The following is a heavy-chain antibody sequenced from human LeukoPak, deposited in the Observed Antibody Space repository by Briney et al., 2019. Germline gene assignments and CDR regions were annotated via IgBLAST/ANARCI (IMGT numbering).Heavy chain of an antibody. CDR2: IYYSGST. J-gene: IGHJ4*02. Sequence: PSETLSLTCTVSGGSISSGDYYWSWIRQPPGKGLEWIGYIYYSGSTYYKPSLKSRVTISVDTSKNQFSLKLSSVTAADTAVYYCARDWGVGIFDYWGQGTLVTVSS. CDR1: GGSISSGDYY. CDR3: ARDWGVGIFDY. V-gene: IGHV4-30-4*08. D-gene: IGHD2-8*01.